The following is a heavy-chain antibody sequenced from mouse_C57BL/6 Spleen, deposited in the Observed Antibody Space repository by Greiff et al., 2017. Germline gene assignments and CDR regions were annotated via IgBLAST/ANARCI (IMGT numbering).Heavy chain of an antibody. CDR2: IYPGSGST. CDR1: GYTFTSYW. V-gene: IGHV1-55*01. D-gene: IGHD2-3*01. J-gene: IGHJ3*01. CDR3: EKGDGCTPAGCAY. Sequence: VQLQQPGAELVKPGASVKMSCKASGYTFTSYWITWVQQRPGQGLEWIGDIYPGSGSTNYNEKFKSKATLTVDTSSCTAYMQLSSLTSEDSAVYNCEKGDGCTPAGCAYWGQGTLVTVSA.